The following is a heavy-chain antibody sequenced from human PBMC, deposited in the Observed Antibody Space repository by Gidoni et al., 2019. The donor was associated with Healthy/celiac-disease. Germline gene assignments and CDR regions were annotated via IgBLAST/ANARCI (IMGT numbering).Heavy chain of an antibody. V-gene: IGHV4-61*01. CDR3: AREGLGITGTTGLDY. CDR1: GGSVSTGSYY. Sequence: QVQLQESGPGLVKPSATLSLTCTVSGGSVSTGSYYWSWLRQPPGKGLEWTGNIYYSGSTNYNPALKSRVTISVETSKNQFSLKLSSVTAADTDVYYCAREGLGITGTTGLDYWGQGTLVTVSS. CDR2: IYYSGST. J-gene: IGHJ4*02. D-gene: IGHD1-7*01.